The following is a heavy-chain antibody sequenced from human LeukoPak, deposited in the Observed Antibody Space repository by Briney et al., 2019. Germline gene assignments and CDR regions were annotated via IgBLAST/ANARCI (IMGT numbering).Heavy chain of an antibody. J-gene: IGHJ4*02. D-gene: IGHD2-2*01. V-gene: IGHV1-2*02. CDR1: GGTFSSYA. CDR2: INPNSGGT. CDR3: ARFAPKETYCSSTSCGEDY. Sequence: GASVKVSCKASGGTFSSYAISWVRQAPGQGLEWMGWINPNSGGTNYAQKFQGRVTMTRDTSISTAYMELSRLRSDDTAVYYCARFAPKETYCSSTSCGEDYWGQGTLVTVSS.